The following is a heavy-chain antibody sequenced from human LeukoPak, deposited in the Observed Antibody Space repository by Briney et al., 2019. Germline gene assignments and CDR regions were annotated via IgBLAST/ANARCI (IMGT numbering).Heavy chain of an antibody. CDR3: ARDRWELTGIFDY. J-gene: IGHJ4*02. CDR2: IKQDGSEK. CDR1: GFTFSSYW. V-gene: IGHV3-7*01. D-gene: IGHD1-26*01. Sequence: GGSPRLSCAASGFTFSSYWMSWVRQAPGKGLEWVANIKQDGSEKYYVDSVKGRFTISRDNAKNSLYLQMNSLRAEDTAVYYCARDRWELTGIFDYWGQGTLVTVSS.